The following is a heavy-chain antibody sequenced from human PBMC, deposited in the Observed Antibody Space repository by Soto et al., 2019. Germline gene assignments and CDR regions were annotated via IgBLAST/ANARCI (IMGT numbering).Heavy chain of an antibody. V-gene: IGHV1-8*01. CDR1: GYTFTSYD. D-gene: IGHD4-4*01. J-gene: IGHJ5*02. CDR2: MNPNSGNT. CDR3: ASTAGYSNYWFDP. Sequence: ASVKVSCKASGYTFTSYDINWVRQATGQGLEWMGWMNPNSGNTGYAQKFQGRVTMTRNTSISTAYMELSSLRSEDTAVYYSASTAGYSNYWFDPWGQGTLVTVSS.